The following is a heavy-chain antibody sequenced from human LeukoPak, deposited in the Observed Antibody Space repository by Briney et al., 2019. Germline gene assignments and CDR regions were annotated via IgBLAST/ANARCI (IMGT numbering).Heavy chain of an antibody. Sequence: ASVNVSCKASGGTFSSYAISWVRQAPGQGLEWMGGIIPIFGTANYAQKFQGRVTITADESTSTACMELSSLRSGDKAVYYCARDGGYRYGYGTQWSFDYWGQGTLVTVSS. V-gene: IGHV1-69*13. CDR2: IIPIFGTA. CDR1: GGTFSSYA. CDR3: ARDGGYRYGYGTQWSFDY. J-gene: IGHJ4*02. D-gene: IGHD5-18*01.